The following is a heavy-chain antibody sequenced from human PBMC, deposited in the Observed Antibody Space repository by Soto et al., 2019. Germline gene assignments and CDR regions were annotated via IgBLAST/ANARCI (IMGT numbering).Heavy chain of an antibody. Sequence: PGGSLRLSCAASGFTFSGYAMSWVRPAPGKGLEWVSAISGSGGSTYYADSVKGRFTISRDNSKNTLYLQMNSLRAEDTAVYYCARVNIVVVPAAMRSVDPWGQGSLVTVSS. V-gene: IGHV3-23*01. CDR2: ISGSGGST. CDR1: GFTFSGYA. J-gene: IGHJ5*02. D-gene: IGHD2-2*01. CDR3: ARVNIVVVPAAMRSVDP.